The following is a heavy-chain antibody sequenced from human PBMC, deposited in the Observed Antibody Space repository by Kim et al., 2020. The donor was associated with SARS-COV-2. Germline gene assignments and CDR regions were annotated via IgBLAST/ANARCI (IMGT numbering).Heavy chain of an antibody. CDR3: ARLRPNYYGSGSFFQKTWFDP. Sequence: SETLSLTCAVYGGSFSGYYWSWIRQPPGKGLEWIGEINHSGSTNYNPSLKSRVTISVDTSKNPFSLKLSSVTAADTAVYYCARLRPNYYGSGSFFQKTWFDPWGQGTLVTVSS. CDR1: GGSFSGYY. D-gene: IGHD3-10*01. J-gene: IGHJ5*02. V-gene: IGHV4-34*01. CDR2: INHSGST.